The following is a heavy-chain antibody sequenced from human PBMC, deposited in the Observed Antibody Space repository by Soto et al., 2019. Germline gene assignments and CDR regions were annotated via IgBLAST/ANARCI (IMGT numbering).Heavy chain of an antibody. J-gene: IGHJ2*01. V-gene: IGHV1-3*05. CDR2: INAGNGNT. D-gene: IGHD1-26*01. CDR1: GYTFTSYA. CDR3: ARGGSLYGYFDL. Sequence: QVQLVQSGAEEKKPGASVKVSCKASGYTFTSYAMHCVRQAPGQRLAWMGWINAGNGNTKYSQKLQGRVTITRDTSASTPYMELSSLRSEDTAVYYCARGGSLYGYFDLWGRVTLVTVSS.